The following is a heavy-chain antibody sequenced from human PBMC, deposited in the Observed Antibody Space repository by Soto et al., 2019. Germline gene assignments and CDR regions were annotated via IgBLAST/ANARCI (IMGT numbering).Heavy chain of an antibody. Sequence: TLSLPCTVSGGSISSYYWSWIRQPPGKGLEWIGYIYYSGSTNYNPSLKSRVTISVDMSKNQFSLKLSSVTAADTAVYYCARRLSGSSQYKWLDPGGKGALVNFAS. D-gene: IGHD1-26*01. CDR2: IYYSGST. CDR1: GGSISSYY. V-gene: IGHV4-59*01. CDR3: ARRLSGSSQYKWLDP. J-gene: IGHJ5*02.